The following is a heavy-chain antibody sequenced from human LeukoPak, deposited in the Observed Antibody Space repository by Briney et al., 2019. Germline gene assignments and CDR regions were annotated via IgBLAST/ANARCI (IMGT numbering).Heavy chain of an antibody. CDR1: GYSFTSYW. V-gene: IGHV5-10-1*01. J-gene: IGHJ3*02. Sequence: GESLKISCKGSGYSFTSYWISWVRQMPGKGLEWMGRIDPSDSYTNYSPSFQGHVTISADKSISTAYLQWSSLKASDTAMYYCARLRYCGGDCYPPDAFDIWGQGTMVTVSS. CDR3: ARLRYCGGDCYPPDAFDI. D-gene: IGHD2-21*02. CDR2: IDPSDSYT.